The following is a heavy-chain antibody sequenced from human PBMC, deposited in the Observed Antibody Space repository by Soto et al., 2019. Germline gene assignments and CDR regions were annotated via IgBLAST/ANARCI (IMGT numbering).Heavy chain of an antibody. D-gene: IGHD6-25*01. CDR2: VSYDGTNT. CDR3: VEAAMWTGKGFES. J-gene: IGHJ4*02. CDR1: GFTFSSYT. V-gene: IGHV3-30*04. Sequence: QVQLVESGGAVVQPGKSLRLSCAASGFTFSSYTMHWVRQAPGRGLQWVAVVSYDGTNTYYEDSVRGRFTISRDNSNSSTYLQMNNLKGDDTADYYCVEAAMWTGKGFESWGRGTRFTVSS.